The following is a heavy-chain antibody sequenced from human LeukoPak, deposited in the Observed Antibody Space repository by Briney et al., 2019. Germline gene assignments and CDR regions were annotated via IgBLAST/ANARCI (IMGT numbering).Heavy chain of an antibody. V-gene: IGHV4-61*02. J-gene: IGHJ3*02. CDR2: IYTSGST. CDR1: GGSISSGSYY. Sequence: SQTLSLTCTVSGGSISSGSYYWSWIRQPAGKGLEWIVRIYTSGSTNYNPSLKSRVTISVDTSKNQFSLKLSSVTAADTAVYYCARDPIQHAFDIWGQGTMVTVSS. D-gene: IGHD1-1*01. CDR3: ARDPIQHAFDI.